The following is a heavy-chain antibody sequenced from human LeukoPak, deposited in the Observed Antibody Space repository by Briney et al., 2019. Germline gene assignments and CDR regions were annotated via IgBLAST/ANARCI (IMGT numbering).Heavy chain of an antibody. CDR2: ICATGST. CDR1: GGSISSHY. Sequence: SETLSPTCTVSGGSISSHYWSWIRQPPGKGLEWIGYICATGSTNYNPSLKSRVTISVDTSKNQFSLNLRSVTAADTAVYYCARHGSVRSPLGPWGQGTLVTVSS. D-gene: IGHD3-10*01. V-gene: IGHV4-4*09. CDR3: ARHGSVRSPLGP. J-gene: IGHJ5*02.